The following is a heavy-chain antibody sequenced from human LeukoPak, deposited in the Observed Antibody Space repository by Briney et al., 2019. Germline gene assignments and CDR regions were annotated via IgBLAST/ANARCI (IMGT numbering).Heavy chain of an antibody. CDR2: ISGSGDRT. Sequence: GGSLRLSCAASVFNFSNNSMIWVRQAPGKGLEWISAISGSGDRTYYTDSVKGRFTISRDNSKNTLYLQMNSLRVEDTAVYYCTSWGDTTAEYFQRWGQGTLVTVSS. CDR1: VFNFSNNS. V-gene: IGHV3-23*01. D-gene: IGHD2-21*02. J-gene: IGHJ1*01. CDR3: TSWGDTTAEYFQR.